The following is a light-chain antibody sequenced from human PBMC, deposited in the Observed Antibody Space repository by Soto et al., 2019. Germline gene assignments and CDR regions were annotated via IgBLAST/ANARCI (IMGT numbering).Light chain of an antibody. CDR3: QQAHSFPYT. J-gene: IGKJ2*01. Sequence: DIQMTQSPPSLSASVGDRVTITCRASQDVSNDLGWFQQKPGKAPKRLIFGASNLESGVPSRFSGTGSGTEFILTISSLQPEDFATYYCQQAHSFPYTFGQGTKLEIK. CDR2: GAS. CDR1: QDVSND. V-gene: IGKV1-17*01.